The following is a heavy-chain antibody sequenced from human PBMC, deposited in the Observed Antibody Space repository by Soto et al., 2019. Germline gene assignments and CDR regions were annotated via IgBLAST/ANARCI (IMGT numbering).Heavy chain of an antibody. D-gene: IGHD5-18*01. J-gene: IGHJ4*02. Sequence: GSLRLSCAASGFTFSSYAMSWVRQAPGKGLEWVSAISGSGGSTYYADSVKGRFTISRDNSKNTLYLQMNSLRAEDTAVYYCAKDTTRYSYGSYYFDYWGQGTLVTVSS. CDR3: AKDTTRYSYGSYYFDY. CDR1: GFTFSSYA. CDR2: ISGSGGST. V-gene: IGHV3-23*01.